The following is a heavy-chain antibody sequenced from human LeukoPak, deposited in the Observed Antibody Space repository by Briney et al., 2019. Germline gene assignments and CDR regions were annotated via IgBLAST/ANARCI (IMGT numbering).Heavy chain of an antibody. Sequence: SQTLSLTCAISGDSVSSNSAAWNWIRQSPSRGLEWLVRTYYRSKWCNDYAVSVKSRITINPDTSKNQFSLQLNSVTPEDTAVYYCARERDFLGPYSSSIGMVDYWGQGTLVTVSS. CDR3: ARERDFLGPYSSSIGMVDY. CDR1: GDSVSSNSAA. V-gene: IGHV6-1*01. D-gene: IGHD6-6*01. CDR2: TYYRSKWCN. J-gene: IGHJ4*02.